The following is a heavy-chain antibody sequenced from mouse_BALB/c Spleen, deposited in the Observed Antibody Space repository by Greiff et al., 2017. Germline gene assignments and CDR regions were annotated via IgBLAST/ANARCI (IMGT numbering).Heavy chain of an antibody. J-gene: IGHJ4*01. Sequence: EVKLQESGPGLVKPSQSLSLTCSVTGYSITSGYYWNWIRQFPGNKLEWMGYISYDGSNNYNPSLKNRISITRDTSKNQFFLKLNSVTNEDTATYYCARGRYYYAMDYWGQGTSVTVAS. CDR1: GYSITSGYY. D-gene: IGHD2-14*01. CDR3: ARGRYYYAMDY. CDR2: ISYDGSN. V-gene: IGHV3-6*02.